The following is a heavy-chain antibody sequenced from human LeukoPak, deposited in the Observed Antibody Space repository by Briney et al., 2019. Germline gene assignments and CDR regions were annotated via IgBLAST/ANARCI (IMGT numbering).Heavy chain of an antibody. V-gene: IGHV1-8*01. D-gene: IGHD3-10*02. CDR1: GYTFTSYD. J-gene: IGHJ6*02. Sequence: GASVKVSCKASGYTFTSYDINWVRQATGHGLEWMGWMNPNSGNTGYAQKFQGRVTMTRNTSIRTAYMELSSLRSEDTAVYYCARRVRTYYYYGMDVWGQGTTVTVSS. CDR2: MNPNSGNT. CDR3: ARRVRTYYYYGMDV.